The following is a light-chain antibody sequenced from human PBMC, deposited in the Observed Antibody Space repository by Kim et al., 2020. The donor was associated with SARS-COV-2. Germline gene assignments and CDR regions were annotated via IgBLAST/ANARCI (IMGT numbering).Light chain of an antibody. J-gene: IGKJ1*01. CDR2: AAS. V-gene: IGKV1-39*01. CDR1: QSISSY. CDR3: QQSYSTPRT. Sequence: AAVGDRVTITCRASQSISSYLNWEQQKPGKAPKLLIYAASSLQSGVPSRFSGSGSGTDFTLTISSLQPEDFATYYCQQSYSTPRTFGQGTKVDIK.